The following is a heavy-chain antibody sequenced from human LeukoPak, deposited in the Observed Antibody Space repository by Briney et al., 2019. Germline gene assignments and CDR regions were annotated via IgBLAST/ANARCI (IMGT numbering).Heavy chain of an antibody. Sequence: ASVKVSCKASGYTFTSYDINWVRQATGQGLEWMGWMNPNSGNTGYAQKFQGRVTMTRSTSISTAYMELSSLRSEDTAVYYCARKNDFWSGRYYYYGMDVWGQGTTVTVSS. CDR2: MNPNSGNT. D-gene: IGHD3-3*01. J-gene: IGHJ6*02. V-gene: IGHV1-8*01. CDR1: GYTFTSYD. CDR3: ARKNDFWSGRYYYYGMDV.